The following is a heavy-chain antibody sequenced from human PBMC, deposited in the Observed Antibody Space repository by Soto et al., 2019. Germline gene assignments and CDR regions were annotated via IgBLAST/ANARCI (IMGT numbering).Heavy chain of an antibody. CDR1: GFTSSSYS. Sequence: GGSLRLSCAASGFTSSSYSMSWVRQAPGKGLEWVSAISGSGGSTYYADSVKGRFTIPRDNSKNTLYLQMNSLRAEDTTVYYCAKFRLGSRNLPDYWGQGTLVTVSS. V-gene: IGHV3-23*01. CDR2: ISGSGGST. D-gene: IGHD2-15*01. CDR3: AKFRLGSRNLPDY. J-gene: IGHJ4*02.